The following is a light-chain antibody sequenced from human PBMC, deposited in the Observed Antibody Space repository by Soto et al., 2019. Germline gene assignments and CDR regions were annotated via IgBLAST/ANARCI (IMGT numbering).Light chain of an antibody. CDR2: DVS. CDR3: SSYTSCSTPYV. J-gene: IGLJ1*01. V-gene: IGLV2-14*02. CDR1: SSDVGSYNL. Sequence: QSVLTQPASVSGSPGQSITISCTGTSSDVGSYNLVCWYQQHPGKAPNLMIYDVSNRPTGVSNRFSGSKSGNTASLTISGLQAEDEADHYCSSYTSCSTPYVFGTGTKVTVL.